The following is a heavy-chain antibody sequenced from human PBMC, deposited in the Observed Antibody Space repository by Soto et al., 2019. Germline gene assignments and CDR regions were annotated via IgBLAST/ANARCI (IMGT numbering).Heavy chain of an antibody. CDR2: INPNSGGT. CDR3: ARDSHYDFWSGYHLYGMDV. V-gene: IGHV1-2*04. D-gene: IGHD3-3*01. Sequence: ASVKVSCKASGYTFTGYYMHWVRQAPGQGLEWMGWINPNSGGTNYAQKFQGWVTMTRDTSISTAYMELSRLRSDDTAVYYCARDSHYDFWSGYHLYGMDVWGQGTTVTVSS. J-gene: IGHJ6*02. CDR1: GYTFTGYY.